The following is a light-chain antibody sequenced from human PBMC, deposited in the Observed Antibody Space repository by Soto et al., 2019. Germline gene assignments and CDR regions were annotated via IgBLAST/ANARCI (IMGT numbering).Light chain of an antibody. CDR1: QSVGTS. Sequence: EIVLTQSPATLSLSPGERATLSCRASQSVGTSLEWFQQKPGQAPSLLIFDTFNRATGIPARFSGSGSGTDFTLTISNLEPDDFADYYCQQRSQWPLTFGRGNKVEIK. CDR3: QQRSQWPLT. CDR2: DTF. J-gene: IGKJ4*02. V-gene: IGKV3-11*01.